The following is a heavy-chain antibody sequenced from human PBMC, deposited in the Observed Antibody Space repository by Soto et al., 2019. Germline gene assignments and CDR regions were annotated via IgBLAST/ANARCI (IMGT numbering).Heavy chain of an antibody. CDR3: ARDARYWDSSGYYNDY. V-gene: IGHV3-21*01. Sequence: PGGSLRLSCAASGFTFSSYSMNWVRQAPGKGLEWVSSISSSSSYIYYADSVKGRFTISRDNAKNSLYLQMNSLRAEDTAVYYCARDARYWDSSGYYNDYWGQGTLVTVSS. CDR1: GFTFSSYS. D-gene: IGHD3-22*01. CDR2: ISSSSSYI. J-gene: IGHJ4*02.